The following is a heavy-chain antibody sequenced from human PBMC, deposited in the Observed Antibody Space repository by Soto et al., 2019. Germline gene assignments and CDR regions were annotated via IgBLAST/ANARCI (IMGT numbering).Heavy chain of an antibody. Sequence: SVKVSCKASGVTFSSYAISWVRQAPGQGLERMGGIIPIFGTANYAQKFQGRVTITADESTSTAYMELSSLRSEDTAVYYCAISVGYCTNGVCPFDYWGQGTLVTVSS. CDR2: IIPIFGTA. V-gene: IGHV1-69*13. CDR1: GVTFSSYA. D-gene: IGHD2-8*01. J-gene: IGHJ4*02. CDR3: AISVGYCTNGVCPFDY.